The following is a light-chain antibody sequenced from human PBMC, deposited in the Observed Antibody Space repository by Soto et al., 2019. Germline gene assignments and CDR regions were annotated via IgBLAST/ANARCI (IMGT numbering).Light chain of an antibody. CDR3: QQYNNWPPLT. Sequence: EIVMTQSPATPSVSPGERATLSCRASQSVSSNLAWYQQKPGQAPRLLIYGASTRATGIPARFSGSGSATEFTLTISSLQSEDFAVYYCQQYNNWPPLTFGGGTKVEIK. CDR2: GAS. J-gene: IGKJ4*01. V-gene: IGKV3-15*01. CDR1: QSVSSN.